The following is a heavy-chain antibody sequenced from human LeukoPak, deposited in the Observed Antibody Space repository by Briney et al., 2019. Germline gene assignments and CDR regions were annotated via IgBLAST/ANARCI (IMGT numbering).Heavy chain of an antibody. J-gene: IGHJ4*02. Sequence: ASVKVSCKASGGTFSSYTISWVRQGPGQGHEWMGRIIPILGIANYAQKFQGRVTITEDKSTSTAYMELGSLRSEDTAVYYCAREYCSSTSCTADFDYWGQGTLVTVSS. V-gene: IGHV1-69*04. CDR3: AREYCSSTSCTADFDY. CDR2: IIPILGIA. CDR1: GGTFSSYT. D-gene: IGHD2-2*01.